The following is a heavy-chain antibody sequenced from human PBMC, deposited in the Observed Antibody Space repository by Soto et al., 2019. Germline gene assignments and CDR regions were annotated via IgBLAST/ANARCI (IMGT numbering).Heavy chain of an antibody. Sequence: EVQLVESGGGLVKPGGSLRLSCAASGFTFSSYSMNWVRQAPGKGLEWVSSISSSSSYIYYADSVKGRFTISRDNAKNSRYLQMNSLRAEDTAVYYCARVHGDYGYAFDIWGQWTMVTVSS. CDR3: ARVHGDYGYAFDI. CDR1: GFTFSSYS. CDR2: ISSSSSYI. D-gene: IGHD4-17*01. J-gene: IGHJ3*02. V-gene: IGHV3-21*01.